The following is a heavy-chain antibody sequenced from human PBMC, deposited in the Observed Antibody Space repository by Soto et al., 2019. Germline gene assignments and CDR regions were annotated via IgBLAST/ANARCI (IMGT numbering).Heavy chain of an antibody. J-gene: IGHJ4*02. CDR1: GFTFSSYW. CDR3: VRTSLVVAAATREDY. Sequence: EVQLVESGGGLVQPGESLRLSCAASGFTFSSYWMHWVRQAPGKGLVWVSRINSDGSSTSYAGSVKGRVTISRDNAKNTLYLQMNSLRAEDTAVYYCVRTSLVVAAATREDYWGQGTLVTVYS. V-gene: IGHV3-74*01. CDR2: INSDGSST. D-gene: IGHD2-15*01.